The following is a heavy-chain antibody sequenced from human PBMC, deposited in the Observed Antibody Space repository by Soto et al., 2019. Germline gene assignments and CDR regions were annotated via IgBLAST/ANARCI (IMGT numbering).Heavy chain of an antibody. CDR1: GFTFSSYS. J-gene: IGHJ5*02. V-gene: IGHV3-23*01. CDR2: FRSGGDDDTT. CDR3: AKYTPSYQLLTNWFDP. Sequence: GGSLRLSCAASGFTFSSYSMSWVRQAPGKGLEWVSGFRSGGDDDTTYYADSVRGRFTISRDNSKNTLYLQMNSLRAEDTAVYYCAKYTPSYQLLTNWFDPWGQGTLVTVSS. D-gene: IGHD2-2*01.